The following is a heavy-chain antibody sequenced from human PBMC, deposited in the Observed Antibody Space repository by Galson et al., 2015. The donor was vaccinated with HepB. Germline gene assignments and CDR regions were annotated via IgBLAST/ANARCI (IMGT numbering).Heavy chain of an antibody. CDR1: GFTFSAYS. CDR2: ISSNSNYI. Sequence: SLRLSCAASGFTFSAYSMSWVRQAPGKGLEWVSSISSNSNYINYVDSVKGRFTISRDNAKNSLYLLMNSLSAEDTAVVYCAREGVGPPYTYYYGLDVWGQGTTVTVSS. V-gene: IGHV3-21*01. J-gene: IGHJ6*02. CDR3: AREGVGPPYTYYYGLDV. D-gene: IGHD1-26*01.